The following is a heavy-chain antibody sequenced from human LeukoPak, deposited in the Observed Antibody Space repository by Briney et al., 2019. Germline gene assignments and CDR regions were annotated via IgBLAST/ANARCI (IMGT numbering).Heavy chain of an antibody. CDR1: GYTFTDYY. CDR3: AVPVGTGVHNS. CDR2: INPNSGGT. J-gene: IGHJ4*02. Sequence: ASVKVSCKASGYTFTDYYMHWVRQAPGQGLEWMGWINPNSGGTNYAQKFQGRVTITRDTSISTAYMELSSLISDDTAVYYCAVPVGTGVHNSWGQGTLVTVSS. V-gene: IGHV1-2*02. D-gene: IGHD7-27*01.